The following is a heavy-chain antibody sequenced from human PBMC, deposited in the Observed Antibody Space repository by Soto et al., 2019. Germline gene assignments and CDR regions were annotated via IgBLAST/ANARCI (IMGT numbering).Heavy chain of an antibody. D-gene: IGHD1-1*01. Sequence: QVQLQESGPGLVKPSETLSLTCTVSGASISGFYWSWIRKSAGKGLEWIGRIYATGTTDYNPSLNSRVMMSVDTSKKQFSLKLRSVTAADTAVYYWLRDGTKTLRDWFDPWGQGISVTVSS. CDR1: GASISGFY. V-gene: IGHV4-4*07. CDR3: LRDGTKTLRDWFDP. CDR2: IYATGTT. J-gene: IGHJ5*02.